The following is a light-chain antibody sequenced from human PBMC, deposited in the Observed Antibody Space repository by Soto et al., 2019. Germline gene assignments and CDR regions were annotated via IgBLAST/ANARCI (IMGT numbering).Light chain of an antibody. V-gene: IGKV3-15*01. CDR2: GTS. J-gene: IGKJ1*01. Sequence: EIVMTQSPAALSVSPGERATLSCRASQSVSDNLAWYQQKPGQAPRLLIFGTSTRATGIPARFSGSGSGTEFTLNISSLLSEDFAVYYCQQYKNWPPWTFGQGTKVDIK. CDR3: QQYKNWPPWT. CDR1: QSVSDN.